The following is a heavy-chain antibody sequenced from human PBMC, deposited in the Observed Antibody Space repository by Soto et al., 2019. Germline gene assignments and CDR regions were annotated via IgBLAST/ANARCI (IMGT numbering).Heavy chain of an antibody. CDR3: AKDPSDIVLMVYGGYSDY. D-gene: IGHD2-8*01. CDR1: GFTFSSYA. J-gene: IGHJ4*02. CDR2: ISGSGGST. V-gene: IGHV3-23*01. Sequence: GGSLRLSCAASGFTFSSYAMSWVRQAPGKGLEWVSAISGSGGSTYYADSVKGRFTISRDNSKNTLYLQMNSLRAEDTAVYYCAKDPSDIVLMVYGGYSDYWGQGTLVTVSS.